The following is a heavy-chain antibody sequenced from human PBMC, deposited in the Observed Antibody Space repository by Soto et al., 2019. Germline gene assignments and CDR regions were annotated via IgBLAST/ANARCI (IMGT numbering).Heavy chain of an antibody. CDR3: ARDIRRRNCSGGSCFVYYYYMDV. V-gene: IGHV3-7*01. CDR1: GFTFSSYW. J-gene: IGHJ6*03. D-gene: IGHD2-15*01. CDR2: IKQDGSEK. Sequence: GGSLRLSCAASGFTFSSYWMSWVRQAPGKGLEWVANIKQDGSEKYYVDSVKGRFTISRDNAKNSLYLQMNSLRAEDTAVYYCARDIRRRNCSGGSCFVYYYYMDVWGKGTTVTVSS.